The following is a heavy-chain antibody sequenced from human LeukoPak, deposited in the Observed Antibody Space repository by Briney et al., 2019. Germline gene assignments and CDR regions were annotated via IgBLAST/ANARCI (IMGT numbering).Heavy chain of an antibody. CDR1: GGSISSNSYY. D-gene: IGHD3-22*01. V-gene: IGHV4-39*07. CDR2: VHYSGST. CDR3: ARDGRSDYYYDSSGIDY. J-gene: IGHJ4*02. Sequence: SETLSLTCTVSGGSISSNSYYWGWIRQPPGKGLEWIGSVHYSGSTYYNPSLKSRVTISVDTSKNQFSLKLSSVTAADTAVYYCARDGRSDYYYDSSGIDYWGQGTLVTVSS.